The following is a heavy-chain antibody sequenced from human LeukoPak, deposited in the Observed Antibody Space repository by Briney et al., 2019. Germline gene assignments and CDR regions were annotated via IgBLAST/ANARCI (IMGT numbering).Heavy chain of an antibody. Sequence: PGGSLRLSCAASGFTVSSNYMSWVRQAPGKGLEWVSVIYSGGSTYYADSVKGRFTISRDNSKNTLYLQMNSLKAEDTAVYYCAVDPIVVVTATNWFDPWGQGTLVTVSS. CDR1: GFTVSSNY. J-gene: IGHJ5*02. CDR2: IYSGGST. D-gene: IGHD2-21*02. CDR3: AVDPIVVVTATNWFDP. V-gene: IGHV3-66*01.